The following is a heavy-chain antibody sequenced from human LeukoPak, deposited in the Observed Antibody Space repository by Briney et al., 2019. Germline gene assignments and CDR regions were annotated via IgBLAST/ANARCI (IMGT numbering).Heavy chain of an antibody. CDR2: ISGDGGST. Sequence: GGSLRLSCAASGFTFDDYAMHWVRQAPGKGLEWVSLISGDGGSTYYADSVKGRFTISRDNSKNSLYLQMNSLRTEDTALYYCAKDTGYSSGLDYYYYGMDVWGEGTTVTVSS. CDR3: AKDTGYSSGLDYYYYGMDV. J-gene: IGHJ6*04. CDR1: GFTFDDYA. V-gene: IGHV3-43*02. D-gene: IGHD6-19*01.